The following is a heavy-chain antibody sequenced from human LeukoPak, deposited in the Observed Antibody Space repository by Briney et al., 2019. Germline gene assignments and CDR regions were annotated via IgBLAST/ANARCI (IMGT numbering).Heavy chain of an antibody. Sequence: SETLSLTCAVYGGSFSGYYWSWIRQPPGKGLEWIGEINHSGSTNYNPSLKSRVTISVDTSKNQFSLKLSSVTAADTAVYYCARGQVVAATSFHYGMDVWGQGTTVTVSS. CDR2: INHSGST. CDR3: ARGQVVAATSFHYGMDV. V-gene: IGHV4-34*01. J-gene: IGHJ6*02. CDR1: GGSFSGYY. D-gene: IGHD2-15*01.